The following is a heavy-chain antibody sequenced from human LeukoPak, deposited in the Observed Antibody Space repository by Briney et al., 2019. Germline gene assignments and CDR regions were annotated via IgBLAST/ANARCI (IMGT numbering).Heavy chain of an antibody. CDR3: ARSDTIFGVVINFDY. D-gene: IGHD3-3*01. Sequence: GGSLRLSCAASGFTFSSYAMSWVRQAPGKGLEWVSAISGNGGSTYYADSVKGRFTISRDNSKNSLYLQMNSLRAEDTAVYYCARSDTIFGVVINFDYWGQGTLVTVSS. CDR2: ISGNGGST. CDR1: GFTFSSYA. V-gene: IGHV3-23*01. J-gene: IGHJ4*02.